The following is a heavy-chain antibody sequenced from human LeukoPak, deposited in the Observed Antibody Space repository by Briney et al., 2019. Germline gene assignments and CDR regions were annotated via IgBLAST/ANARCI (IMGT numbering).Heavy chain of an antibody. CDR3: AKDLEGYCSSTSCSDY. Sequence: QTGGSLRLSCAASGFTFSSYAMSWVRQAPGKGLEWVSAISGSGGSTYYADSVKGRFTISRDNSKNTLYLQMNSLRAEDTAVYYCAKDLEGYCSSTSCSDYWGQGTLVTVSS. CDR1: GFTFSSYA. V-gene: IGHV3-23*01. D-gene: IGHD2-2*01. J-gene: IGHJ4*02. CDR2: ISGSGGST.